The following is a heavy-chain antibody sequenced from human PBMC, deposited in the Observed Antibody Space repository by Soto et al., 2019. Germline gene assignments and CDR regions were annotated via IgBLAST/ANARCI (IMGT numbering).Heavy chain of an antibody. Sequence: GGSLRLSCAASGFTFSSYAMSWVRQAPGKGLEWVSAISGSGGSTYYADSVKGRFTISRDNSKNTLYLQMNSLRAEDTAVYYCAREGVSCYSSCGMDVWGQGTTVTVSS. D-gene: IGHD2-15*01. CDR2: ISGSGGST. CDR3: AREGVSCYSSCGMDV. CDR1: GFTFSSYA. J-gene: IGHJ6*02. V-gene: IGHV3-23*01.